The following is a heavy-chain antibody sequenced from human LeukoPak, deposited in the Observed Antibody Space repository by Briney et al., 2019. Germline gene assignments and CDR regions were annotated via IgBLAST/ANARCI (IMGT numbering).Heavy chain of an antibody. CDR1: GFTFNSYG. D-gene: IGHD1-7*01. V-gene: IGHV3-30*02. CDR2: IRYDGSNK. J-gene: IGHJ3*02. Sequence: GGSLRLSCAASGFTFNSYGMHWVRQAPGKGLEWVAFIRYDGSNKYYADSVKGRFTISRDNSENTLYLQMNSLRAEDTAVYYCGKDRTISDSDGFEIWGHGTMVTVSS. CDR3: GKDRTISDSDGFEI.